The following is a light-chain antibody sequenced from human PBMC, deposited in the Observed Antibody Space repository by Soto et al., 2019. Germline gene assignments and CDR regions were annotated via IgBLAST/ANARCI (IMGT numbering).Light chain of an antibody. V-gene: IGKV3-15*01. CDR1: QSVSSN. CDR3: QQYHNWPIT. CDR2: DAA. Sequence: EIVMTQSPATLAVSTGERGTSYCRASQSVSSNLAWHQQKPGQAPRILMYDAATRATGIPARFSGSGSGTEFTLTISSLQSEDFAVYYCQQYHNWPITFGQGTRLEIK. J-gene: IGKJ5*01.